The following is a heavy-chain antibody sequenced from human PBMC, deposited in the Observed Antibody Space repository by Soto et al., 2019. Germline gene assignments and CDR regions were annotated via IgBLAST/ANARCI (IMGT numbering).Heavy chain of an antibody. Sequence: SETLSLTCTVSGGSISSYYWSWIRQPPGKGLEWIGYIYYSGSTNYNPSLKSRVTISVDTSKNQFSLKLSSVTAADTAVYYCARDGSSWYNWFDPWGQGTLVTVSS. J-gene: IGHJ5*02. CDR1: GGSISSYY. D-gene: IGHD6-13*01. V-gene: IGHV4-59*01. CDR2: IYYSGST. CDR3: ARDGSSWYNWFDP.